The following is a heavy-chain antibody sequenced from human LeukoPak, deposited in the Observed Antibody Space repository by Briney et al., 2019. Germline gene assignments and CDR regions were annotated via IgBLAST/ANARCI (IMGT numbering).Heavy chain of an antibody. CDR2: IYYSGST. J-gene: IGHJ3*02. D-gene: IGHD3-16*02. CDR3: ARARSPIRLGELSPDDAFDI. V-gene: IGHV4-30-4*01. CDR1: GGSISSGDYY. Sequence: PSETLSLTCTVSGGSISSGDYYWSWIRQPPGKGLEWIGYIYYSGSTYYNPSLKSRVTISVDTSKNQFSLKLSSVTAADTAVYYCARARSPIRLGELSPDDAFDIWGQGTMVTVSP.